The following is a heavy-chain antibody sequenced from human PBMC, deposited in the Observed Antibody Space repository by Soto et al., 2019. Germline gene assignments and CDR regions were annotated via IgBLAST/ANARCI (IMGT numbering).Heavy chain of an antibody. Sequence: QVQLVQSGGEVKKPGASVKVSCKTSAYTFTHYVVSWERQDPGQGLEFMGWISDYNGNINYAQKFRGRVTMTTDTSKSSAYLEVRSLSYDDTVVYYWARSASSWNLKEFDSWGQGTLVTVSS. CDR2: ISDYNGNI. CDR1: AYTFTHYV. J-gene: IGHJ4*01. V-gene: IGHV1-18*01. D-gene: IGHD6-13*01. CDR3: ARSASSWNLKEFDS.